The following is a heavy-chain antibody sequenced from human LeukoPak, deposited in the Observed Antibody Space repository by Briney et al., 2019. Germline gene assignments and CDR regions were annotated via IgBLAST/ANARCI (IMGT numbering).Heavy chain of an antibody. Sequence: SETLSLTCTVSGGTISSYYWSWIRQPAGKGLEWIGRIYTSGSTNYNPSLKSRVTMSVDTSKNQFSLKLSSVTAADTAVYYCATTTRYGDYVWFDPWGQGTLVTVSS. J-gene: IGHJ5*02. CDR2: IYTSGST. CDR1: GGTISSYY. CDR3: ATTTRYGDYVWFDP. V-gene: IGHV4-4*07. D-gene: IGHD4-17*01.